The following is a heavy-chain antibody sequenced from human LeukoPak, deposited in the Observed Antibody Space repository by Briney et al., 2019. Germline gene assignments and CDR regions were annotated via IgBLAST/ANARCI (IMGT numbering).Heavy chain of an antibody. CDR1: EFSLSTSGVG. V-gene: IGHV2-5*02. J-gene: IGHJ4*02. CDR2: IYWDDDK. Sequence: SGPTLVNPTQTLTLTCTFSEFSLSTSGVGVGWIRQPPGKALEWLALIYWDDDKRYSPSLKSRLTITKDTSKNQVVLTLTNMDPVDTATYYCARSYYYASSGYYFFDYWGQGTLVTVSS. D-gene: IGHD3-22*01. CDR3: ARSYYYASSGYYFFDY.